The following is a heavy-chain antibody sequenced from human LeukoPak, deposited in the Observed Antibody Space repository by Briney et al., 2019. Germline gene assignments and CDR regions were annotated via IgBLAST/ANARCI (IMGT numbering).Heavy chain of an antibody. V-gene: IGHV3-74*01. J-gene: IGHJ6*04. CDR1: GFTFSGYW. CDR3: VRDRAPWGGALGGAKGMDV. CDR2: MSSDSTRS. Sequence: GGSLRLSCEASGFTFSGYWMHWVRQAPGKGLVWVSRMSSDSTRSSHADSVKGRFTISRDNSKNTLDLQMNSLRVEDTAVYYCVRDRAPWGGALGGAKGMDVWGEGTTVTVSS. D-gene: IGHD3-10*01.